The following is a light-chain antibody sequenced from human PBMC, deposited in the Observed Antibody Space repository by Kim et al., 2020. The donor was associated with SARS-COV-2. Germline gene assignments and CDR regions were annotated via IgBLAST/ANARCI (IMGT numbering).Light chain of an antibody. Sequence: STTTPSTGTSSDVASYNRVAWYQQPPGTAPKVMIYEVSNRPSGVPDRFSGSKSGNTASLTISGLQAEDEADYYCSSYTSSNTVVFGGGTKLTVL. CDR2: EVS. CDR1: SSDVASYNR. V-gene: IGLV2-18*02. J-gene: IGLJ2*01. CDR3: SSYTSSNTVV.